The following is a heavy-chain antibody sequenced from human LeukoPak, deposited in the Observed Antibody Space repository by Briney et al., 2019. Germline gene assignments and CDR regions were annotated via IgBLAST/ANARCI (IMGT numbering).Heavy chain of an antibody. J-gene: IGHJ4*02. CDR3: ARGGSGRPFDY. D-gene: IGHD3-10*01. Sequence: PGGSLRLSCAASGFTFSSYAMSWVRQAPGKGLEWVSSISSSSSYIYYADSVKGRFTISRDNAKNSLYLQMNSLRAEDTAVYYCARGGSGRPFDYWGQGTLVTVSS. CDR1: GFTFSSYA. CDR2: ISSSSSYI. V-gene: IGHV3-21*01.